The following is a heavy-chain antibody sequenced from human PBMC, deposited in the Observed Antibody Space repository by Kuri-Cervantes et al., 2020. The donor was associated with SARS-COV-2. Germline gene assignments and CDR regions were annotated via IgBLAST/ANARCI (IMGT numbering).Heavy chain of an antibody. V-gene: IGHV3-30*18. J-gene: IGHJ4*02. CDR3: AKEIHGGDYAFWSGSPNFDS. Sequence: GGSLRLSCAASGFTFSSYGMHWVRQAPGKGLEWVAVISYDGSNKYYADSVKGRFTISRDNSKNTLYLQMNSLRAEDTAVYYCAKEIHGGDYAFWSGSPNFDSWGQGTLVTVSS. D-gene: IGHD3-3*01. CDR2: ISYDGSNK. CDR1: GFTFSSYG.